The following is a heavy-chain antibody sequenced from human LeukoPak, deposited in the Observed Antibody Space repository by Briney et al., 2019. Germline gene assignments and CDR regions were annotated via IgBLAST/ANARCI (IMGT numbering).Heavy chain of an antibody. CDR1: GYTFTGYY. J-gene: IGHJ6*03. CDR2: INPNSGNT. D-gene: IGHD3-9*01. Sequence: ASVKVSCKASGYTFTGYYMHWVRQAPGQGLEWMGWINPNSGNTGYAQKFQGRVTMTRNTSISTAYMELSSLRSEDTAVYYCARIGRIRYFDWLLHYYYYYMDVWGKGTTVTISS. CDR3: ARIGRIRYFDWLLHYYYYYMDV. V-gene: IGHV1-8*02.